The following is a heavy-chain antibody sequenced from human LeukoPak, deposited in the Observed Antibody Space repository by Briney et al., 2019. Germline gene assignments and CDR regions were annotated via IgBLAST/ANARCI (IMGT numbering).Heavy chain of an antibody. CDR1: GYTFTGYY. CDR3: ARGRDYYDSSGYYYAGLYYFDY. V-gene: IGHV1-2*02. Sequence: ASVKVSCKASGYTFTGYYVHWVRQAPGQGLEWMGWINSKSGGTNYAQKFQGRVTMTRDTSISTAYMELSRLRSDDTAVYYCARGRDYYDSSGYYYAGLYYFDYWGQGTLVTVSS. D-gene: IGHD3-22*01. J-gene: IGHJ4*02. CDR2: INSKSGGT.